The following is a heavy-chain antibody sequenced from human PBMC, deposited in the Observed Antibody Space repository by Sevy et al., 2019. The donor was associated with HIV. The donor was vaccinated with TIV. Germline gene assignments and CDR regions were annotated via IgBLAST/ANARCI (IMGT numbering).Heavy chain of an antibody. V-gene: IGHV3-48*03. CDR2: ISNTGSSI. Sequence: GGSLRLSCAASGFTSSSYEMNWVRQAPGKGLEWVSYISNTGSSIYYSDSVKGRFTMSRDNAKNSLYLQMNSLRGEDTAVYYCARDLPPSATTVSHFDYWGRGTLVTVSS. CDR3: ARDLPPSATTVSHFDY. D-gene: IGHD4-17*01. CDR1: GFTSSSYE. J-gene: IGHJ4*02.